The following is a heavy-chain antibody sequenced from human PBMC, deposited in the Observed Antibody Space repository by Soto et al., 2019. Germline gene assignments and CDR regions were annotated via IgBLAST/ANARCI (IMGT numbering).Heavy chain of an antibody. CDR2: IDWDDDK. Sequence: SGPTLVNPTQTLTLTCTFSGFSLSTSGMCVSWIRQPPGKALEWLARIDWDDDKYYSTSLKTRLTISKDTSKNQVVLTMTNMDPVDTATYYCARMISSSWPYYYYGMDVWGQGTTVTVSS. J-gene: IGHJ6*02. D-gene: IGHD6-13*01. CDR3: ARMISSSWPYYYYGMDV. V-gene: IGHV2-70*11. CDR1: GFSLSTSGMC.